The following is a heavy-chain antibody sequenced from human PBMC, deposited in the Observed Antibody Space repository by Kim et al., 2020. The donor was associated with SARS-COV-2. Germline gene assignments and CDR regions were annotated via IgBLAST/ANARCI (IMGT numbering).Heavy chain of an antibody. J-gene: IGHJ6*01. CDR1: GFSFSSYS. CDR2: ISSSSNTI. Sequence: GGSLRLSCAASGFSFSSYSMNWVRQAPGKGLEWLSYISSSSNTIFYADSVKGRFTISRDNVKNALSLQMNSLRDEDTAVYYCARDTALPDYSITYYGVDVWGQGTTVTVSS. D-gene: IGHD2-15*01. V-gene: IGHV3-48*02. CDR3: ARDTALPDYSITYYGVDV.